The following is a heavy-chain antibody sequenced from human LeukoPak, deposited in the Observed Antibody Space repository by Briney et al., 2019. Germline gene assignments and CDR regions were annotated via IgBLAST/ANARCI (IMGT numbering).Heavy chain of an antibody. CDR2: ISAYNGNT. CDR1: GYTFTGYY. D-gene: IGHD2-2*01. V-gene: IGHV1-18*04. J-gene: IGHJ6*02. CDR3: ARDRFLPKSRYCSSTSCYSSQRAALDYYYYHGMDV. Sequence: ASVKVSCKASGYTFTGYYMHWVRQAPGQGLEWMGWISAYNGNTNYAQKLQGRVTMTTDTSTSTAYMELRSLRSDDTAVYYCARDRFLPKSRYCSSTSCYSSQRAALDYYYYHGMDVWGQGTTVTVSS.